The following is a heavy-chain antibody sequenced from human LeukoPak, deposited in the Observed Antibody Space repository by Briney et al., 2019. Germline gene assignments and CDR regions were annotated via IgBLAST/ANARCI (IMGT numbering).Heavy chain of an antibody. J-gene: IGHJ4*02. CDR3: ARDCTNGVCYLGY. CDR2: IIPIFGTA. CDR1: GGTFSSYA. Sequence: SVKVSCKXSGGTFSSYAISWVRQAPGQGLEWMGGIIPIFGTANYAQKFRGRVTITADESTSTAYMELSSLRSEDTAVYYCARDCTNGVCYLGYWGQGTLVTVSS. D-gene: IGHD2-8*01. V-gene: IGHV1-69*13.